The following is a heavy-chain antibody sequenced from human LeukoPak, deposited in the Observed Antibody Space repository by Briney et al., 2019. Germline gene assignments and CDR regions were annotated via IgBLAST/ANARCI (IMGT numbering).Heavy chain of an antibody. CDR2: INPNSGGT. V-gene: IGHV1-2*02. Sequence: ASVKVSCKASGYTFTGYYMHWVRQAPGQGLEWMGWINPNSGGTSYAQKFQGRVTMTRDTSISTAYMELSRLRSDDTAVYYCARTTYGDSSFDYWGQGTLVTVSS. J-gene: IGHJ4*02. CDR1: GYTFTGYY. CDR3: ARTTYGDSSFDY. D-gene: IGHD4-17*01.